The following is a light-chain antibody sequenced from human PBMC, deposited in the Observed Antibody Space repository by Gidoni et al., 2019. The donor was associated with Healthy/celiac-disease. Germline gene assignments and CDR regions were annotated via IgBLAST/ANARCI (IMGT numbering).Light chain of an antibody. CDR3: QAHDNSLSLV. V-gene: IGLV1-40*01. CDR2: GNT. CDR1: SSNIGAGYD. Sequence: QAVPTPPPSVSGAPGHRFTISCTGSSSNIGAGYDVHWYQKLPGTAPKLLISGNTNRPSGVPDRFSGSKSGTSASLAITGLQAEDEGDYYGQAHDNSLSLVFGGGTKLTVL. J-gene: IGLJ2*01.